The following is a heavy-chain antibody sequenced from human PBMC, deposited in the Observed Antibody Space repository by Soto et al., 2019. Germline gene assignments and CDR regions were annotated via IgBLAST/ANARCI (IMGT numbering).Heavy chain of an antibody. Sequence: SETLSLTCAVYGGSFSGYYWSWLRQPPGKGLEWIGEINHSGSTNYNPSLKSRVTISVDTSKNQFSLKVSSVTAADTAVYYSASALRYFDSFLDYWGQGTLVTVSP. J-gene: IGHJ4*02. CDR1: GGSFSGYY. CDR3: ASALRYFDSFLDY. CDR2: INHSGST. D-gene: IGHD3-9*01. V-gene: IGHV4-34*01.